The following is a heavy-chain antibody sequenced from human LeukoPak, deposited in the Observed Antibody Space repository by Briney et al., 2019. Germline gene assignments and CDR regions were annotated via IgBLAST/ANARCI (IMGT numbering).Heavy chain of an antibody. CDR1: GFNFKSYW. CDR2: ISGSGGST. J-gene: IGHJ3*02. D-gene: IGHD1-26*01. V-gene: IGHV3-23*01. Sequence: GGSLRLSCAASGFNFKSYWMSWVRQAPGKGLEWVSAISGSGGSTYYADSVKGRFTISRDNSKNTLYLQMNSLRAEDTAVYYCAKDGGSYAFDIWGQGTMVTVSS. CDR3: AKDGGSYAFDI.